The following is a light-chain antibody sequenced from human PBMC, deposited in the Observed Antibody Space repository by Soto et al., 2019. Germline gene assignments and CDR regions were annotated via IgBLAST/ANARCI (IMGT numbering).Light chain of an antibody. CDR2: GAS. V-gene: IGKV3-15*01. Sequence: EIVMTQSPATLSISPLQRVTLSCRASQSVSSNLAWNQQKPGQAPRLLIYGASTRATGIPDRFSGSGSGTEFTLTISSLQSEDFAVYYCQQYNIWPWTLGQGTKLEIK. CDR3: QQYNIWPWT. J-gene: IGKJ1*01. CDR1: QSVSSN.